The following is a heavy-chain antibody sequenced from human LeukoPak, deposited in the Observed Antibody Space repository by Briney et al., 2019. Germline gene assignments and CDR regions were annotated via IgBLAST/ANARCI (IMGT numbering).Heavy chain of an antibody. CDR3: TAGVAVSRWYYFDY. J-gene: IGHJ4*01. CDR2: FAPEDGER. Sequence: VASVKGSSKVSGYSLIDFSINWVRQAPGKGFVCMGGFAPEDGERIYAQKFQGRVTMTEDTSADTAYMELSSLKSEDTAVYFCTAGVAVSRWYYFDYWGQGTLVTVSS. CDR1: GYSLIDFS. V-gene: IGHV1-24*01. D-gene: IGHD6-13*01.